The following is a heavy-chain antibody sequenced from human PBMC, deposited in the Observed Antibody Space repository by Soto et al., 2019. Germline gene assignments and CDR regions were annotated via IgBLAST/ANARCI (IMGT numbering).Heavy chain of an antibody. CDR2: ISSSSSTI. V-gene: IGHV3-48*02. J-gene: IGHJ6*02. CDR3: ARIGYSYGTYYGMDV. D-gene: IGHD5-18*01. CDR1: GFTFSSYS. Sequence: GGSLRLSCAASGFTFSSYSMNWVRQAPGKGLEWVSYISSSSSTIYYADSVKGRFTISRDNAKNSLYLQMNSLRDEDTAVYYCARIGYSYGTYYGMDVWGQGTTVTVSS.